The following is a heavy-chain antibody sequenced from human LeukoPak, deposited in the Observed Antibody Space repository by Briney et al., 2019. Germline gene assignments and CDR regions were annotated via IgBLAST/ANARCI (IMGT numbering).Heavy chain of an antibody. Sequence: SETLSLTCTVSGGSISSYYWSWIRQPPGKGLEWIGYIYYSGSTNYNPSLKSRVTISVDTSKNQFSLKLSSVTAADTAVYYCAREGYDYSWPFDYWGQGTLVTVSS. CDR3: AREGYDYSWPFDY. CDR2: IYYSGST. D-gene: IGHD4-11*01. CDR1: GGSISSYY. J-gene: IGHJ4*02. V-gene: IGHV4-59*01.